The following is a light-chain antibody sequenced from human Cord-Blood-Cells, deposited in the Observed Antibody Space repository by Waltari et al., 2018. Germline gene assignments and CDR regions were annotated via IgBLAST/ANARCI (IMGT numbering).Light chain of an antibody. CDR3: QQYGSSPKT. Sequence: EIVLTQSPGTLSLSPGERATISCRASQSVSSSYLALYQQKPGQAPRLLIYGASSRATGIPDRFSGSGSGTDFTLTISRLEPEDFAVYYCQQYGSSPKTFGQGTKVEIK. J-gene: IGKJ1*01. CDR2: GAS. CDR1: QSVSSSY. V-gene: IGKV3-20*01.